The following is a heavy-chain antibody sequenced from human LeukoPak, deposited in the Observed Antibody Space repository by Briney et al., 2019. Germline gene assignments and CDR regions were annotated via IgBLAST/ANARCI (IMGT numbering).Heavy chain of an antibody. Sequence: ASVKVSCKASGYTFTGHYMHWLRQAPGQGLEWMGWINPNNGDTKYAQKFQGRVSTTTDTSISTAYMQLSGLRSDDTAVYYCARVDDYNYSSFDYWGQGTLVTVST. CDR3: ARVDDYNYSSFDY. J-gene: IGHJ4*02. CDR2: INPNNGDT. D-gene: IGHD1-1*01. V-gene: IGHV1-2*02. CDR1: GYTFTGHY.